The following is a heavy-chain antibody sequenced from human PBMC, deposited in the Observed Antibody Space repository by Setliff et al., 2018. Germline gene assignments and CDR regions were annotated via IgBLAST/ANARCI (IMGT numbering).Heavy chain of an antibody. CDR3: VKPTWAGEVSSPFAFWFES. CDR2: IYYSGTT. Sequence: PSETLSLTCSVSGGSITSRSYYWGWIRQSPGKGLEWLGTIYYSGTTYYNSSLRSRVSISTDTSKNEFSLRLSSVTAADTAVYHCVKPTWAGEVSSPFAFWFESWGQGTLVTVSS. CDR1: GGSITSRSYY. D-gene: IGHD3-3*01. V-gene: IGHV4-39*01. J-gene: IGHJ5*01.